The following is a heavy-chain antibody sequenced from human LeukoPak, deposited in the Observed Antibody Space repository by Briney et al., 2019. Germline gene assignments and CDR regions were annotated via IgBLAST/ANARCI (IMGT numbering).Heavy chain of an antibody. CDR3: AKEQSYYGSGNLIDY. V-gene: IGHV3-30-3*01. D-gene: IGHD3-10*01. Sequence: PGGSLRLSCAASGFTFSSYAMHWVRQAPGKGLEWVAVISYDGSNKYYADSVKGRFTISRDNSKNTLYLQMNSLRAEDTAVYYCAKEQSYYGSGNLIDYWGQGTLVTVSS. J-gene: IGHJ4*02. CDR1: GFTFSSYA. CDR2: ISYDGSNK.